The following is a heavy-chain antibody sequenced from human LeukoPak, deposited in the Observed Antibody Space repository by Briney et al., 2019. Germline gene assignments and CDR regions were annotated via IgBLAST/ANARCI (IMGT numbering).Heavy chain of an antibody. D-gene: IGHD6-13*01. V-gene: IGHV4-59*01. CDR2: IYYSGRT. J-gene: IGHJ5*02. CDR1: GGSLSSYY. Sequence: PSETLSLTCTVPGGSLSSYYWSWIREPPGKGLEWIGYIYYSGRTNYNPSLKSRVTISVDTSKNQFSLKLSSVTAADTAVYYCARGERIAAANWFDPWGQGTLVTVSS. CDR3: ARGERIAAANWFDP.